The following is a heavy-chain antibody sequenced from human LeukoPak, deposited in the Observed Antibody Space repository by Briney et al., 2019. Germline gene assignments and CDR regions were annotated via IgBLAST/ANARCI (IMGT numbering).Heavy chain of an antibody. J-gene: IGHJ6*02. D-gene: IGHD6-13*01. CDR3: ARVLLELVSYYYYGMDV. Sequence: GGSLRLSCAASGFTFSSYAMHWVRQAPGKGLGWGAVISYDGSNKYYADSVKGRFTISRDNSKNTLYLQMNSLRAEDTAVYYCARVLLELVSYYYYGMDVWGQGTTVTVSS. CDR2: ISYDGSNK. V-gene: IGHV3-30*04. CDR1: GFTFSSYA.